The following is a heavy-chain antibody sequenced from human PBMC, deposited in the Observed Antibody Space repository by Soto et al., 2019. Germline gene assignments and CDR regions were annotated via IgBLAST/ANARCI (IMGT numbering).Heavy chain of an antibody. Sequence: GWSXRLSGTSSVFTFITYAITGFRHAPGKGLEWVSAISGSGSTFYANSVKGRFTISRDNSRNTVSLQMHSIRAEDSAIYYCAKEKDYDFVWGSDRYTSQYWGQGTLV. V-gene: IGHV3-23*01. CDR1: VFTFITYA. J-gene: IGHJ4*02. CDR3: AKEKDYDFVWGSDRYTSQY. D-gene: IGHD3-16*02. CDR2: ISGSGST.